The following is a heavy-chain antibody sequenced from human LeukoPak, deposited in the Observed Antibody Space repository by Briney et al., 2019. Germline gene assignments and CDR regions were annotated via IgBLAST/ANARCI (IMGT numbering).Heavy chain of an antibody. D-gene: IGHD3-22*01. CDR1: GGSLSSGSYY. J-gene: IGHJ6*03. V-gene: IGHV4-61*02. CDR2: IYTSGST. CDR3: ARGIVRDNYYYYYYMDV. Sequence: PSETLSLTCTVSGGSLSSGSYYWSWIRQPAGKGLEWIGRIYTSGSTNYNPSLKSRVTISVDTSKNQFSLKLSSVTAADTAVYYCARGIVRDNYYYYYYMDVWGKGTTVTVSS.